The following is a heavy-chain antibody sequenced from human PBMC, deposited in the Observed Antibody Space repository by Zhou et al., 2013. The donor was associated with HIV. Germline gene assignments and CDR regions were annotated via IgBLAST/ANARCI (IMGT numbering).Heavy chain of an antibody. CDR1: GGSFSAYY. J-gene: IGHJ5*02. D-gene: IGHD6-13*01. CDR3: ARHYSSSWYARWFDP. V-gene: IGHV4-34*01. Sequence: QVQLQQWGAGLLKPSETLSLKCAVYGGSFSAYYWSWIRQSPGKGLEWIGEINHSGNTNYNPSHKSRVTISVDTSKNQFSLKLNSVTVADTAVYYCARHYSSSWYARWFDPWGQGSLVTVSS. CDR2: INHSGNT.